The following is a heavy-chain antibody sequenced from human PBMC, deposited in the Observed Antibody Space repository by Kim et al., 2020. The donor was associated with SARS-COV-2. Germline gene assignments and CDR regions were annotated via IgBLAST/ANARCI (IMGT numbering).Heavy chain of an antibody. Sequence: SVKVSCKASGFTFTSSAVQWVRQARGQRLEWIGWIVVGSGNTNYAQKFQERVTITRDMSTSTAYMELSSLRSEDTAVYYCAAWVRGYSSSWQDDYWGQGTLVTVSS. CDR2: IVVGSGNT. D-gene: IGHD6-13*01. V-gene: IGHV1-58*01. J-gene: IGHJ4*02. CDR1: GFTFTSSA. CDR3: AAWVRGYSSSWQDDY.